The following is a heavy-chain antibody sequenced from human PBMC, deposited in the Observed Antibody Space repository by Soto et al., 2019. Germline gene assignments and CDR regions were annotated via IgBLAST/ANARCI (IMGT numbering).Heavy chain of an antibody. CDR2: INPKSGGT. Sequence: ASVKVSCKTSGYSFTDYHIHWVRQAPGQGLEWLGRINPKSGGTSTAQKFQGWVTMTTDTSISTASMELTRLTSDDTAIYYCARGDSTDCSNGVCSFFYNHDMDVWGQGTTVTVSS. J-gene: IGHJ6*02. CDR3: ARGDSTDCSNGVCSFFYNHDMDV. D-gene: IGHD2-8*01. CDR1: GYSFTDYH. V-gene: IGHV1-2*04.